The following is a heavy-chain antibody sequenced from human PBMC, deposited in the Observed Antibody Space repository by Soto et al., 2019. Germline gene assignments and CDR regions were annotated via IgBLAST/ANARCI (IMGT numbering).Heavy chain of an antibody. Sequence: EVQLVESGGGLVKPGGSLRLSCAASGFTFSNAWMSWVRQAPGKGLEWVGRIKSRTDGGTTDYAAPVKGRFTISRDDSKNTLYLQMNSLKTEDTAVYYCTTDVEGYCSGGSCYSVYYFDYWGPGTLVTVSS. CDR1: GFTFSNAW. J-gene: IGHJ4*02. CDR3: TTDVEGYCSGGSCYSVYYFDY. V-gene: IGHV3-15*01. D-gene: IGHD2-15*01. CDR2: IKSRTDGGTT.